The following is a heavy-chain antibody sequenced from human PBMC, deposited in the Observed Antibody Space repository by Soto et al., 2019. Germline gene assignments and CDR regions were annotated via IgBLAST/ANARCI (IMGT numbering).Heavy chain of an antibody. V-gene: IGHV1-69*04. D-gene: IGHD3-10*01. CDR3: ARDSYYGSGSYYSSGPLEFDY. CDR1: GGTFSSYT. Sequence: SVKVSCKASGGTFSSYTISWVRQAPGQGLEWMGRIIPILGIANYAQKFQGRVTITADKSTSTAYMELSSLRSEDTAVYYRARDSYYGSGSYYSSGPLEFDYWGQGTLVTVSS. CDR2: IIPILGIA. J-gene: IGHJ4*02.